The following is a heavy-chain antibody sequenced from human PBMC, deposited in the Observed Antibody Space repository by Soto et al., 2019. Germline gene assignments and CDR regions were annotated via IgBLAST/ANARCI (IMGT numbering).Heavy chain of an antibody. Sequence: GGSLRLSCAASGFTFSSYGMHWVRQAPGKGLEWVAVIWYDGSNKYYADSVKGRFTISRDNSKNTLYLQMNSLRAEDTAVYYCARGSYSVVPAAMSVDYWGQGTLVTVSS. V-gene: IGHV3-33*01. CDR1: GFTFSSYG. CDR3: ARGSYSVVPAAMSVDY. J-gene: IGHJ4*02. CDR2: IWYDGSNK. D-gene: IGHD2-2*01.